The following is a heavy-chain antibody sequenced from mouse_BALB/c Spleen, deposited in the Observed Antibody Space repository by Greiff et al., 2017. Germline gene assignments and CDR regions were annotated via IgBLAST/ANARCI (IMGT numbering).Heavy chain of an antibody. CDR3: ARTDSSVPGFAY. J-gene: IGHJ3*01. V-gene: IGHV1-31*01. CDR2: INPYNGAT. Sequence: VQLQQSGPELVKPGASVKISCKASGYSFTGYYMHWVKQSHVKSLEWIGRINPYNGATSYNQNFKDKASLTVDKSSSTAYMELHSLTSEDSAVYYCARTDSSVPGFAYWGQGTLVTVSA. D-gene: IGHD3-2*01. CDR1: GYSFTGYY.